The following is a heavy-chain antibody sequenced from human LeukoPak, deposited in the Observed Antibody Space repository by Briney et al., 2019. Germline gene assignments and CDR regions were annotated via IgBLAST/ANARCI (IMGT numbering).Heavy chain of an antibody. Sequence: ASVKVSCKASGYTFHSYGISWVRQAPGQGLEWMGWISPYNGNTNYAQNLQGRVTMTTDTSTSTAYMEVRSLRSDDTAVYYCARVFYASNFRGSDYWGQGTLVTVSS. CDR2: ISPYNGNT. V-gene: IGHV1-18*01. D-gene: IGHD2/OR15-2a*01. CDR3: ARVFYASNFRGSDY. J-gene: IGHJ4*02. CDR1: GYTFHSYG.